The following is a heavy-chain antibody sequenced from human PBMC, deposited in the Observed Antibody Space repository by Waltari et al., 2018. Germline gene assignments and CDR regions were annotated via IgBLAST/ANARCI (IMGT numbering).Heavy chain of an antibody. D-gene: IGHD5-12*01. CDR2: ISWNSGSI. CDR1: GFTFDDYA. CDR3: AKRDIVARGALES. V-gene: IGHV3-9*01. Sequence: EVQLVESGGGLVQPGRSLRLSCAASGFTFDDYAMHWVRQAPGKGLEWVSGISWNSGSIGYADSVKGRFTISRDNAKNSLYLQMNSLRAEDTALYYCAKRDIVARGALESWGQGTLVIVSS. J-gene: IGHJ5*02.